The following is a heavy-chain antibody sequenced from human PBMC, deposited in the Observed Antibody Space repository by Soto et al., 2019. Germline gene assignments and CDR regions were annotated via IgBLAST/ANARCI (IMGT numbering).Heavy chain of an antibody. J-gene: IGHJ4*02. V-gene: IGHV4-39*01. CDR3: ARGQRGYSYGPSQY. D-gene: IGHD5-18*01. Sequence: SETLSLTCTLSFGSISTGNYFWGCVLQPPGKGLDWIGSIYYSGSTYYNPSLKSRGTISVDSSKNQFSLKLTSVTAADTAVYCCARGQRGYSYGPSQYWGQGTLVTVSS. CDR1: FGSISTGNYF. CDR2: IYYSGST.